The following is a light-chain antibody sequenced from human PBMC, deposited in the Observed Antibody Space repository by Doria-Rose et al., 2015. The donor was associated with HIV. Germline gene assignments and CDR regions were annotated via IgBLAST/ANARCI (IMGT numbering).Light chain of an antibody. CDR2: DGS. J-gene: IGKJ1*01. V-gene: IGKV3-20*01. CDR1: QSFSSTY. CDR3: HQYGTSWT. Sequence: EIVMTQSPGTLSLSPGERATLSCRASQSFSSTYLAWYQQKPGQAPSLLIYDGSTRATGIPDRFSASGSGTDFTLTINRLEPEDFALYYCHQYGTSWTCGQGTKVE.